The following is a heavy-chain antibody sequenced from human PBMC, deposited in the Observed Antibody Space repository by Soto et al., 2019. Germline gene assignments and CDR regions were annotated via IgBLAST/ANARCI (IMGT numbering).Heavy chain of an antibody. D-gene: IGHD2-2*01. CDR2: ISYDGGNK. J-gene: IGHJ6*02. CDR1: GFTFSSYG. CDR3: AKVTGYCSSSRCSRDYYYYSGLDV. V-gene: IGHV3-30*18. Sequence: GGSLRLSCVVSGFTFSSYGMHWVRQAPGKGLEWVAVISYDGGNKYYGDSVKGRFTISRDNPKNTLYLQMNSLRAEDTAVYYCAKVTGYCSSSRCSRDYYYYSGLDVWGQGTKVTVSS.